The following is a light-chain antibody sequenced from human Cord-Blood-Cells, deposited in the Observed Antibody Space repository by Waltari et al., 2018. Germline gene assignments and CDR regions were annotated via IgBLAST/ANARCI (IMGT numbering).Light chain of an antibody. V-gene: IGKV1-33*01. Sequence: DIQMTQSPSSLSASVGDRVNITCQASHDISNYLNWYQQKPEKAPKLLIYDASNLETGVPSRFSGSGSGTDFTFTISSLQPEDIATYYCQQYDNLPLTFCGGTKVEIK. CDR2: DAS. J-gene: IGKJ4*01. CDR3: QQYDNLPLT. CDR1: HDISNY.